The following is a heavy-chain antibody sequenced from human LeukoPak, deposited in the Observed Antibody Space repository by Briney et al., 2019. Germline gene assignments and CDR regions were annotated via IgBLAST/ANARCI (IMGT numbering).Heavy chain of an antibody. CDR1: GFTFSSYG. CDR3: ASAGTYYYGMDV. Sequence: GGSLRLSCAASGFTFSSYGMHWVRQAPGKGLEWVAVISYDGSNKYYADSVKGRFTISRDNSKNTLYLQMNSLRAEDTAVYYCASAGTYYYGMDVWGQGTTVTVSS. V-gene: IGHV3-30*03. J-gene: IGHJ6*02. D-gene: IGHD6-13*01. CDR2: ISYDGSNK.